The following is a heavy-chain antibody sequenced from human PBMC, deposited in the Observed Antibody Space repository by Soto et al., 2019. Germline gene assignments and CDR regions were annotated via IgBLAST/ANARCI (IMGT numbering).Heavy chain of an antibody. CDR2: INPNSGDT. V-gene: IGHV1-2*04. CDR1: GYTFTAYY. J-gene: IGHJ4*02. CDR3: ARGGYTYGYGLDY. D-gene: IGHD5-18*01. Sequence: QVQLVQSGAEVKKLGASVKVSCKASGYTFTAYYIHWVRQAPGQGLEWVGWINPNSGDTNYAQRFQGWVTMTGDRSVSTAYMDLTRLRSDDMAVYYCARGGYTYGYGLDYWGQGTLVTVSS.